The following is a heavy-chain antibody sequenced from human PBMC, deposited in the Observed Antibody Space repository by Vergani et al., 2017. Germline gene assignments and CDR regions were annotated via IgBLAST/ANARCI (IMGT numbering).Heavy chain of an antibody. J-gene: IGHJ3*02. D-gene: IGHD5-24*01. Sequence: VQLVESGGGVVQPGRSLRLSCAASGFTFSSYGMHWVRQAPGKGLEWVSYISNSGNTIEYADSVKGRFSISRDNAKSSLFLQMDSLRAEDTAVYYCARDHRDYNNYSGTSDIWGQGSMVTVSS. CDR3: ARDHRDYNNYSGTSDI. V-gene: IGHV3-48*01. CDR1: GFTFSSYG. CDR2: ISNSGNTI.